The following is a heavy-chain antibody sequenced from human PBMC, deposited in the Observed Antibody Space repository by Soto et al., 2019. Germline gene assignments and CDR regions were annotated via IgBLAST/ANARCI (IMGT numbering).Heavy chain of an antibody. D-gene: IGHD6-19*01. CDR3: ARWTARGWYDS. CDR1: GYTFAANY. CDR2: INPKSDET. V-gene: IGHV1-2*02. Sequence: QVQLVQSGAEVQKPGASVRVSCRTSGYTFAANYIHWVRQAPGKGLEWMGWINPKSDETKFAQKFQGRGALTKDTPSNTGHRDVANRRAEDTAVYYCARWTARGWYDSWGQGTLITASS. J-gene: IGHJ4*02.